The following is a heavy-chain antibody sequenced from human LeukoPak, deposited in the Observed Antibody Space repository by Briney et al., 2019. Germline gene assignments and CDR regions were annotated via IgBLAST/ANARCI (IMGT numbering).Heavy chain of an antibody. D-gene: IGHD1-26*01. Sequence: ASVKVSCKASGYTFTSHDINWVRQATGQGLEWMGWMNPNSGNTGYAQKFQGRVTITRNTSISTAYMELSSLRSEDTAVYYCARYSGSYYYFDYWGQGTLVTVSS. CDR3: ARYSGSYYYFDY. CDR1: GYTFTSHD. CDR2: MNPNSGNT. J-gene: IGHJ4*02. V-gene: IGHV1-8*03.